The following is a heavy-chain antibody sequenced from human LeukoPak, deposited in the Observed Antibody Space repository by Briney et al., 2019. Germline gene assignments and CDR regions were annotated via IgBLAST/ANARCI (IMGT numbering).Heavy chain of an antibody. D-gene: IGHD3-9*01. Sequence: GGSLRLSCAASGFTFGGSGMHWVRQAPGKGLEWVSSISSSSSYIYYADSVKGRFTISRDNAKNSLYLQMNSLRAEDTAVYYCARPPRSYYDILTGMDYYYYMDVWGKGTTVTISS. CDR2: ISSSSSYI. CDR1: GFTFGGSG. J-gene: IGHJ6*03. CDR3: ARPPRSYYDILTGMDYYYYMDV. V-gene: IGHV3-21*01.